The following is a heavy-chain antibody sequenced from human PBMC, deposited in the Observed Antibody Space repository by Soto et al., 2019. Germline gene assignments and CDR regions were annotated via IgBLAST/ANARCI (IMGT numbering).Heavy chain of an antibody. D-gene: IGHD6-6*01. V-gene: IGHV3-30-3*01. CDR2: ISYDGSNK. Sequence: GGSLRLSCAASGFTFSSYAMHWVRQAPGKGLEWVAVISYDGSNKYYADSVKGRFTISRDNSKNTLYLQMNSLRAEDTAVYYCARAVSIAAPRHGMDVWGQGTTVTVSS. CDR3: ARAVSIAAPRHGMDV. CDR1: GFTFSSYA. J-gene: IGHJ6*02.